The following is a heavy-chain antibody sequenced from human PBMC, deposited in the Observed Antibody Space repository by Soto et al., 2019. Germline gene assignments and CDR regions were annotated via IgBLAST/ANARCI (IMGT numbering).Heavy chain of an antibody. J-gene: IGHJ5*02. D-gene: IGHD3-9*01. CDR1: GYTFTSYG. CDR2: ISAYNGNT. V-gene: IGHV1-18*04. CDR3: ARDVRYYDIVTYPRFDP. Sequence: QVQLVQSGAEVKKPGASVKVSCKASGYTFTSYGISWVRQAPGQGLEWMGWISAYNGNTNYAQKLQGRVTMTTDTSTSTAYMELRSLRSDDTAVYYCARDVRYYDIVTYPRFDPWGQGTLVTVSS.